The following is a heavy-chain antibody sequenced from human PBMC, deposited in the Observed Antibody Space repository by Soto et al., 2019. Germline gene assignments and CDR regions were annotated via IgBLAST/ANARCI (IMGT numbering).Heavy chain of an antibody. CDR3: TRHYVDRRGGYYYYYYGMDV. V-gene: IGHV3-73*02. CDR2: IRSKANSYAT. Sequence: EVQLVESGGGLVQPGGSLKLSCAASGFTFSGSAMHWVRQASGKGLEWVGRIRSKANSYATAYAASVKGRFTISRDDSKNTAYLQMNSLKTEDTAVYYCTRHYVDRRGGYYYYYYGMDVWGQGTTVTVSS. J-gene: IGHJ6*02. CDR1: GFTFSGSA. D-gene: IGHD5-12*01.